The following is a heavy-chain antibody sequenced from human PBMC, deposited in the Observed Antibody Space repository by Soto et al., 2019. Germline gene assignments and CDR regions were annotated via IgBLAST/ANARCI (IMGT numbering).Heavy chain of an antibody. J-gene: IGHJ4*02. CDR3: ARAGYCGPGCYYYFDY. D-gene: IGHD2-21*02. Sequence: GGSLRLSCAVSGFTFGSYWMNWVRLIPGKGLEWVAYIKPDGSATYYVDSVKGRFTISRDNAKNSLYLQMNSLRVEDTSVYYCARAGYCGPGCYYYFDYWGQGPLVTVSS. CDR1: GFTFGSYW. CDR2: IKPDGSAT. V-gene: IGHV3-7*01.